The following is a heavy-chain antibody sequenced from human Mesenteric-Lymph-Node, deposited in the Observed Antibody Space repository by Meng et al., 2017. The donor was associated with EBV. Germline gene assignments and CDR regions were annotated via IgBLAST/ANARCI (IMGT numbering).Heavy chain of an antibody. CDR2: ISGYNGNS. D-gene: IGHD6-19*01. V-gene: IGHV1-18*01. CDR1: GYSFSIYG. Sequence: LGKFGAWVQKPVASVKVSCKASGYSFSIYGMSWVRQAPGQGLEWMGRISGYNGNSNLAQRFQDRFTMTIDTSTSTAYLEIRSLRSDDTAVYYCARVNGVAVTDYWGQGTLVTVSS. CDR3: ARVNGVAVTDY. J-gene: IGHJ4*02.